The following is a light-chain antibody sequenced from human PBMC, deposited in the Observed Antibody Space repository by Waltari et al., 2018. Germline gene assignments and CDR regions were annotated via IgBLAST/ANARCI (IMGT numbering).Light chain of an antibody. CDR1: HRICRS. J-gene: IGKJ1*01. Sequence: SCTARHRICRSLVSYQQRPGQAPCLILYAASTRATGIPDMFSCSGYATDFRLTLSRLEPEDFAVYYCPYHARLPATFGPASKVEIK. CDR3: PYHARLPAT. CDR2: AAS. V-gene: IGKV3-20*01.